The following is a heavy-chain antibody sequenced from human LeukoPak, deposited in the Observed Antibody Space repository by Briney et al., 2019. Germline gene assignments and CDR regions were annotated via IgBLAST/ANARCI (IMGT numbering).Heavy chain of an antibody. CDR1: GFTFGNHA. CDR3: ARNRVGTATINPYFDF. V-gene: IGHV3-30*04. CDR2: IAYNGIHK. J-gene: IGHJ4*02. D-gene: IGHD5-24*01. Sequence: GGSLRLSCAASGFTFGNHAFHWVRQAPGKGLEWVAVIAYNGIHKYYADSVKGRFTISRDDSKNTVSLQMDGLRSEDTALYYCARNRVGTATINPYFDFWGKGSLVTVSS.